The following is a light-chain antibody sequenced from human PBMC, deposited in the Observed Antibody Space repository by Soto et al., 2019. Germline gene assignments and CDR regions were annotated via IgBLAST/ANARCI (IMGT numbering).Light chain of an antibody. CDR3: QQYASSPLT. CDR2: DAS. J-gene: IGKJ4*01. V-gene: IGKV3D-20*01. Sequence: EIVLTQSPATLSLSPGETATLSCGAGQSVSSSYLAWYQQKPGLAPRLLIYDASSRAPGIPDRFSGSGSGTDFTLTISRLEPEDFAVYYCQQYASSPLTFGGGTKVEIK. CDR1: QSVSSSY.